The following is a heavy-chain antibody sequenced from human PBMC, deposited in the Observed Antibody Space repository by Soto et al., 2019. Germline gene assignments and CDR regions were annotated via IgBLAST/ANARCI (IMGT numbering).Heavy chain of an antibody. CDR1: GYTFTGYY. CDR3: ARYPLGHCSSTSCYPNYYYGMDV. D-gene: IGHD2-2*01. CDR2: INPNSGGT. V-gene: IGHV1-2*04. J-gene: IGHJ6*02. Sequence: ASVKVSCKASGYTFTGYYMHWVRQAPGQGLEWMGWINPNSGGTNYAQKFQGWVTMTRDTSISTAYMELSRLRSDDTAVYYCARYPLGHCSSTSCYPNYYYGMDVWGQGNTVTVSS.